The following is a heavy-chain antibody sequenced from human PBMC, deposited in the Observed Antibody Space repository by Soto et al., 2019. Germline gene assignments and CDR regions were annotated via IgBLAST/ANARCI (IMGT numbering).Heavy chain of an antibody. V-gene: IGHV1-18*01. CDR1: GYTFTNYG. D-gene: IGHD1-1*01. CDR2: ISAYNGNT. CDR3: ARDRSTHDY. Sequence: QVQLMQSGAEVKKPGASVKVSCKASGYTFTNYGISWVRQAPGQGLEWMGWISAYNGNTNYAQNPQGRVTVTTDTSTTTAYMELRNLTSDDTAIYYCARDRSTHDYWGQGTLVTVSS. J-gene: IGHJ4*02.